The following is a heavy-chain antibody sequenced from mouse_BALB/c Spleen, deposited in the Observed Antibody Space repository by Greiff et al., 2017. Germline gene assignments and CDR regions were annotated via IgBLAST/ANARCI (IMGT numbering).Heavy chain of an antibody. CDR2: IRLKSDNYAT. Sequence: EVQLQQSGGGLVQPGGSMKLSCVASGFTFSSYWMSWVRQSPEKGLEWVAEIRLKSDNYATHYAESVKGKFTISRDDSKSRLYLQMNSLRAEDTGIYYCTRRDGYYDYAMDYWGQGTSVTVSS. D-gene: IGHD2-3*01. CDR1: GFTFSSYW. J-gene: IGHJ4*01. V-gene: IGHV6-6*02. CDR3: TRRDGYYDYAMDY.